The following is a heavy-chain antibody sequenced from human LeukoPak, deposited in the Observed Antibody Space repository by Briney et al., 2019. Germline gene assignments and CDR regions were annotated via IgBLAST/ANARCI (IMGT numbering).Heavy chain of an antibody. CDR2: IDPSDSYT. J-gene: IGHJ6*02. CDR1: GYSFTSYW. Sequence: GESLRISCKGSGYSFTSYWISWVRQMPGKGLEWMGRIDPSDSYTNYSPSFQGHVTISADKSISTAYLQWSSLKASDTAMYYCARGYRVVWTAGTSYYYYGMDVWGQGTTVTVSS. D-gene: IGHD6-13*01. V-gene: IGHV5-10-1*01. CDR3: ARGYRVVWTAGTSYYYYGMDV.